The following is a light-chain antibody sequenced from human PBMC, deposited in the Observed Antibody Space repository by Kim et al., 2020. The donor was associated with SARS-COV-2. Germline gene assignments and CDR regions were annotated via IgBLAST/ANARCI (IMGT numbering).Light chain of an antibody. Sequence: KAVHIACTAGMGSMASSDWQWYQPRPGSAPTTVIDEDNQRPSGVPDRFSCSIDSASNSTSLSISGLKTEDGADYYCQSYDSINHVVFGGGTQLNVL. CDR2: EDN. J-gene: IGLJ2*01. CDR3: QSYDSINHVV. CDR1: MGSMASSD. V-gene: IGLV6-57*02.